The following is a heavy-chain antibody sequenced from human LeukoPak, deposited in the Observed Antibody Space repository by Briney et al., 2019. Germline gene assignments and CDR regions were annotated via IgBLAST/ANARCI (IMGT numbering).Heavy chain of an antibody. D-gene: IGHD4-17*01. CDR2: VSGNGDRT. V-gene: IGHV3-23*01. J-gene: IGHJ3*02. CDR1: GIIFSSYA. Sequence: GGSLRLSCAASGIIFSSYAMTWLRQAPGKGLEWVSSVSGNGDRTQYADSGKGRFTISRDNSKNTLYLLMNSLRAEDTAVYYCAKDPNGDYVGAFDMWGQGTLVTVSP. CDR3: AKDPNGDYVGAFDM.